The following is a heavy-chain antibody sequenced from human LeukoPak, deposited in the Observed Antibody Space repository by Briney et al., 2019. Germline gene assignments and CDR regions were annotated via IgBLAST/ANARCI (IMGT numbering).Heavy chain of an antibody. CDR1: GFTFSSNG. J-gene: IGHJ4*02. CDR2: IQYDGSKK. Sequence: GGSLRLSCVASGFTFSSNGMHWVRQAPGKGLEWVTFIQYDGSKKYYADSVKGRFTISRDNSKNTLYLEMNSLRAEDTAVYYCARHVVYYDSRGGLTQNQHLPDYWGQGTLVTVSS. CDR3: ARHVVYYDSRGGLTQNQHLPDY. D-gene: IGHD3-22*01. V-gene: IGHV3-30*02.